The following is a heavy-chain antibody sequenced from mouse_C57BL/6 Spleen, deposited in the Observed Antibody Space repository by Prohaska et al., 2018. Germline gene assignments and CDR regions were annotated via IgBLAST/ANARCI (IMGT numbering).Heavy chain of an antibody. J-gene: IGHJ3*01. CDR3: TREGAY. CDR1: GYTFTDYE. CDR2: IDPETGGT. V-gene: IGHV1-15*01. Sequence: SVTLSCKASGYTFTDYEMHWVKQTHVHGLEWIGAIDPETGGTAYNQKFKGKAILTADKSSSTAYMELRSLTSEDSAVYYCTREGAYWGQGTLVTVSA.